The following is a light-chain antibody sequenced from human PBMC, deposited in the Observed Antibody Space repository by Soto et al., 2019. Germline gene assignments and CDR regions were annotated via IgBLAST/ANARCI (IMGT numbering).Light chain of an antibody. CDR3: SSYAGSNNFV. Sequence: SALTQPPSASGSPGQSVTISCIGTSSDVGDYNYVSWYQQRPGKAPKLLIYEVSKRPSGVPDRFSGSKSGNTASLTVSGLQAEDEADYYCSSYAGSNNFVFGIGTKLTVL. CDR2: EVS. CDR1: SSDVGDYNY. V-gene: IGLV2-8*01. J-gene: IGLJ1*01.